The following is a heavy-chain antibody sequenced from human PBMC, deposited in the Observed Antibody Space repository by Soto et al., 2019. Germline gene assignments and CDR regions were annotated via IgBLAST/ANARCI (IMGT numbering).Heavy chain of an antibody. CDR2: INWNGGST. CDR3: AKADVLRYSYWHRNAFDN. J-gene: IGHJ4*02. CDR1: GFTFDDYG. V-gene: IGHV3-20*04. D-gene: IGHD3-9*01. Sequence: AGGSLRLSCAASGFTFDDYGMSWVRQAPGKGLEWVSGINWNGGSTGYADSVKGRFTISRDNAKNSLYLQMNSLRAEDTALYYCAKADVLRYSYWHRNAFDNWGQGNLVTVSS.